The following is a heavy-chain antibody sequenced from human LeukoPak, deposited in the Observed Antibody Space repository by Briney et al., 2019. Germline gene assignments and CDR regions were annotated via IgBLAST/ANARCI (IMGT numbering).Heavy chain of an antibody. CDR3: ARGENLTYYYASSGNWFDP. CDR1: GVSFSGYY. CDR2: INHSGST. D-gene: IGHD3-22*01. J-gene: IGHJ5*02. V-gene: IGHV4-34*01. Sequence: SETLSLTCAVYGVSFSGYYWSWIRQPPGKGREWIGEINHSGSTNYNPSLKSRVTISVDTSKSQFSRKLSSVTAADAAVYYCARGENLTYYYASSGNWFDPWGQGTLVTVSS.